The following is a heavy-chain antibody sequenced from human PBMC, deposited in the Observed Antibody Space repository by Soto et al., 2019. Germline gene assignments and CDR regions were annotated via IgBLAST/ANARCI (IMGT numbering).Heavy chain of an antibody. CDR3: ARQLGTRLRKAADDPVYLFRAMGV. CDR1: GGSISSSDYY. D-gene: IGHD1-1*01. CDR2: IYYSGST. Sequence: PSESMSLTCTVSGGSISSSDYYWGWIRQHPGKWLEWIGCIYYSGSTYYNPSLKGRLTISVDTSKNQFSLKLSSVTAADTAVHYGARQLGTRLRKAADDPVYLFRAMGVWGRGNT. J-gene: IGHJ6*02. V-gene: IGHV4-39*01.